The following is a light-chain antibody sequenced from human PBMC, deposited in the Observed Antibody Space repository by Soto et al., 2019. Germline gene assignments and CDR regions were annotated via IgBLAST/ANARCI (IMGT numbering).Light chain of an antibody. V-gene: IGKV1-33*01. CDR1: QDLSNY. J-gene: IGKJ4*01. CDR3: QQDDNLPPL. CDR2: EAS. Sequence: DIQMTQSPSSLSASVGDRVTITCQASQDLSNYLNWYQQKPGKATKLLIYEASNLETGVPSRFSGSGSGTDFTLNISSLQPEDIAIYYCQQDDNLPPLFGGGTKVEIK.